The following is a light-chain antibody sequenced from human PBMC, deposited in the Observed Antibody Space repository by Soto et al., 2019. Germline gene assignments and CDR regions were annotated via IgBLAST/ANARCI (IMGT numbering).Light chain of an antibody. J-gene: IGLJ2*01. CDR1: SSNIGAGYD. CDR2: GNS. Sequence: QSVLTQPPSVSGAPGQRVTISCTGSSSNIGAGYDVHWYQQLPGTAPKLLIYGNSNRPSGVPDRFSGSKSGTSASLAITGLQADDEADYYCQSYDSSMGGLFGGGTKLTVL. CDR3: QSYDSSMGGL. V-gene: IGLV1-40*01.